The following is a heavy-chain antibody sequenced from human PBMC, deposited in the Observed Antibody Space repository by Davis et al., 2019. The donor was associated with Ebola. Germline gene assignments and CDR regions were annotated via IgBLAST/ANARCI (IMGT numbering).Heavy chain of an antibody. J-gene: IGHJ4*02. Sequence: ASVKVSCKASGYTFTSYAMHWVRQAPGQRLEWMGWINAGNGNTKYSQKFQGRVTITRDKSTSTAYMELSSLRSEDTAVYYCARGDYIWGSYRYFDYWGQGTLVTVSS. CDR3: ARGDYIWGSYRYFDY. D-gene: IGHD3-16*02. CDR1: GYTFTSYA. CDR2: INAGNGNT. V-gene: IGHV1-3*01.